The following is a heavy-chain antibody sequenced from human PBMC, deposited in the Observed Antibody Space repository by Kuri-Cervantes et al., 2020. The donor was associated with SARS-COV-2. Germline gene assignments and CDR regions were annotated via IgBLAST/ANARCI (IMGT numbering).Heavy chain of an antibody. D-gene: IGHD3-9*01. CDR1: GFTFSSYS. Sequence: GESLKISCAASGFTFSSYSMNWVRQAPGKGLEWVSYISSSSSTIYYADSVKGRFTISRDNAKNSLYLQMNSLRAEDTAVYYCATEAHILTGYYHYYGMDVWGQGTTVTVSS. J-gene: IGHJ6*02. V-gene: IGHV3-48*01. CDR2: ISSSSSTI. CDR3: ATEAHILTGYYHYYGMDV.